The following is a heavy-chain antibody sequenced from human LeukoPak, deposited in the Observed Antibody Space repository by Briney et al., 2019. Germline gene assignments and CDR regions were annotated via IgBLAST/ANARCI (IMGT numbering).Heavy chain of an antibody. Sequence: GGSLRLSCAASGFTFSSYAMHWVRQAPGEGLEWVAVISYDGSNKYYADSVKGRFTISRDNSKNTLYLQMNSLRAEDTAVYYCAGDGALYSNYYYYYGMDVWGQGTTVTVSS. D-gene: IGHD4-11*01. CDR2: ISYDGSNK. J-gene: IGHJ6*02. CDR3: AGDGALYSNYYYYYGMDV. V-gene: IGHV3-30-3*01. CDR1: GFTFSSYA.